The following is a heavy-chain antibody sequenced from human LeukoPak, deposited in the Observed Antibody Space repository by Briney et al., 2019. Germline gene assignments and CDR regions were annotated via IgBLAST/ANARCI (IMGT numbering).Heavy chain of an antibody. J-gene: IGHJ4*02. V-gene: IGHV1-2*02. CDR3: ALIVVVVAAPNY. CDR2: INPNSGGT. CDR1: GYTFTGYY. D-gene: IGHD2-15*01. Sequence: ASVKVSCKASGYTFTGYYMYWVRQAPGQGLEWMGWINPNSGGTNYAQKFQGRVTMTRDTSISTAYMELSRLRSDDTAVYYCALIVVVVAAPNYWGQGTLVTVSS.